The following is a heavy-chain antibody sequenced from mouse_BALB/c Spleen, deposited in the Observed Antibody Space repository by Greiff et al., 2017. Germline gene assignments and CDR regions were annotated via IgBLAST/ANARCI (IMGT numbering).Heavy chain of an antibody. CDR1: GYSITSGYY. D-gene: IGHD2-1*01. J-gene: IGHJ1*01. CDR2: ISYDGSN. Sequence: EVKLQESGPGLVKPSQSLSLTCSVTGYSITSGYYWNWIRQFPGNKLEWMGYISYDGSNNYNPSLKNRISITRDTSKNQFFLKLNSVTTEDTATYYCARREDYVNSYWYFDVWGAGTTVTVSS. V-gene: IGHV3-6*02. CDR3: ARREDYVNSYWYFDV.